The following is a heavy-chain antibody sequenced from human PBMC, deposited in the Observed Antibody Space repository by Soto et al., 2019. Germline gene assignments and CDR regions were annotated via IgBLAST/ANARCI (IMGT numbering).Heavy chain of an antibody. CDR2: ISGSGGST. V-gene: IGHV3-23*04. CDR1: GFTFSSYA. CDR3: AKDRDSYGLFYFDY. J-gene: IGHJ4*02. Sequence: EVQLVVSGGLVVRPGGSLRLSCAGSGFTFSSYAMSWVRQAPGKGLEWVSAISGSGGSTYYVDSVKGRFTISRDNSKNTLYLQMNSLRAEDTAVYYCAKDRDSYGLFYFDYWGQGTLVTVSS. D-gene: IGHD5-18*01.